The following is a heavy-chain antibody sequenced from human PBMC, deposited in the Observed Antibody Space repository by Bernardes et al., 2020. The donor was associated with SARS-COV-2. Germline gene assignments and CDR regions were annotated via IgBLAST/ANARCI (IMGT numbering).Heavy chain of an antibody. CDR1: GGSISSYS. CDR3: AGSSCGIDCYIGGLRSWDYGMDV. D-gene: IGHD2-21*01. V-gene: IGHV4-59*08. Sequence: SETLSLTCTVSGGSISSYSWSWVRQPPGKGLEWIGYIYYTGSTNYNPSLQSRVRASVDTSKNQFSLRLSFVTAADTAVYYCAGSSCGIDCYIGGLRSWDYGMDVWGQGTTVTVSS. CDR2: IYYTGST. J-gene: IGHJ6*02.